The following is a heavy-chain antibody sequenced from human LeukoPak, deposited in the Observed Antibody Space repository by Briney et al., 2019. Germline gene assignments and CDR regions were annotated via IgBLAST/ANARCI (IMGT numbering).Heavy chain of an antibody. CDR1: GGSISSYY. CDR2: IYYSGST. J-gene: IGHJ3*02. CDR3: ARDRILPKYYYGSSGYPRNAFDI. Sequence: SETLSLTCTVSGGSISSYYWSWIRQPPGKGLEWIGYIYYSGSTNYNPSLKSRVTISVDTSKNQFSLKLSSVTAADTAVYYCARDRILPKYYYGSSGYPRNAFDIWGQGTMVTVSS. V-gene: IGHV4-59*01. D-gene: IGHD3-22*01.